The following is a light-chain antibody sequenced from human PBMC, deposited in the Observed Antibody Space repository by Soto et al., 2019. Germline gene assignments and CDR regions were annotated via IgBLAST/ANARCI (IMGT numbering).Light chain of an antibody. J-gene: IGKJ1*01. CDR2: GAS. CDR3: QHYSYWPRT. Sequence: EIVMTQSPATLSVSPGERATLSCRASQSVNSNLAWYQQKPGQAPRLLIYGASTRATGIPARFSGSGSGTEFTLTISSLQSDDFATYYCQHYSYWPRTFGQGTKVDIK. V-gene: IGKV3D-15*01. CDR1: QSVNSN.